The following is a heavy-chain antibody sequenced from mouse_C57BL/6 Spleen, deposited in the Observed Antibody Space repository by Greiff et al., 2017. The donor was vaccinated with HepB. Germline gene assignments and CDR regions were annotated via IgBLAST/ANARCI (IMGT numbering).Heavy chain of an antibody. CDR2: INPNDGGS. CDR3: ARTGYYYDAMDY. Sequence: VQLQQSGPELVKPGASVKMSCKASGYTFTDYNMHWVKQSHGKSLEWIGYINPNDGGSSYNQKFKGKATLTVNKSSSTAYMELRSLTSEDSAVYYCARTGYYYDAMDYWGQGTSVTVSS. D-gene: IGHD1-1*01. CDR1: GYTFTDYN. J-gene: IGHJ4*01. V-gene: IGHV1-22*01.